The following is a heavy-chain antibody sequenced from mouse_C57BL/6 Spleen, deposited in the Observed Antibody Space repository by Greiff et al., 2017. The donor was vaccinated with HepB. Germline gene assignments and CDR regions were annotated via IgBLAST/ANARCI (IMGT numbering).Heavy chain of an antibody. J-gene: IGHJ1*03. CDR1: GYTFISYW. V-gene: IGHV1-72*01. CDR2: IVPNSGGT. Sequence: QVQLQQPGAELVKPGASAKLSCKASGYTFISYWMLWVKQRPGRGLVWIEGIVPNSGGTKYNEKFKSKATLTVDKPSSTAYMQLSSLTSEDSAVYYCAREAYYGSLPDWYFDVWGTGTTVTVSS. D-gene: IGHD1-1*01. CDR3: AREAYYGSLPDWYFDV.